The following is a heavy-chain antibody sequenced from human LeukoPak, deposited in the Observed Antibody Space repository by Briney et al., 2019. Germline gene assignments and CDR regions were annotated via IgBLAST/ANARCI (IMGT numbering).Heavy chain of an antibody. D-gene: IGHD6-6*01. CDR1: GFTFSSYA. V-gene: IGHV3-30-3*01. J-gene: IGHJ4*02. CDR3: AREYSSSPGFDY. Sequence: PGRSLRLSCAASGFTFSSYAMHWVRQAPGKGLEWVAVISYDGSNKYYADSVKGRFTISRDNSKNTLYLQMNSLRAEDTAVYYCAREYSSSPGFDYWGQGTLVTVSS. CDR2: ISYDGSNK.